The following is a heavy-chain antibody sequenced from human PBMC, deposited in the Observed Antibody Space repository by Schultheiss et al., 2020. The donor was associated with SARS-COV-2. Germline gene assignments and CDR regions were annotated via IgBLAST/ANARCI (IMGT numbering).Heavy chain of an antibody. J-gene: IGHJ4*02. V-gene: IGHV3-21*01. CDR1: GGSISSYY. CDR3: ARDGRIAGFDY. CDR2: ISSSSSYI. Sequence: ETLSLTCTVSGGSISSYYWSWIRQPPGKGLEWVSSISSSSSYIYYADSVKGRFTISRDNAKNSLYLQMNSLRAEDTAVYYCARDGRIAGFDYWGQGTLVTVSS.